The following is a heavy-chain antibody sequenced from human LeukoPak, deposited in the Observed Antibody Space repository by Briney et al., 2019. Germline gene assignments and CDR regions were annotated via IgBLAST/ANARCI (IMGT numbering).Heavy chain of an antibody. J-gene: IGHJ4*02. CDR3: ARGQGGYDYGAFDY. CDR1: GFTVSSNY. Sequence: GGSLRLSCAASGFTVSSNYMSWVRQAPGKELEWVSVIYSGGSTYYADSVKGRFTISRDNSKNTLYLQMNSLRAEDTAVYYCARGQGGYDYGAFDYWGQGTLVTVSS. V-gene: IGHV3-66*01. D-gene: IGHD5-12*01. CDR2: IYSGGST.